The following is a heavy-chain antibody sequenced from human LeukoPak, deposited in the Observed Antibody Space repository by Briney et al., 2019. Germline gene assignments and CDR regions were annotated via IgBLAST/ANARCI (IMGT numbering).Heavy chain of an antibody. CDR1: GDSISNYN. CDR3: ARPQYCAADCYHAFDI. V-gene: IGHV4-59*08. J-gene: IGHJ3*02. Sequence: PSETLSLTCTVSGDSISNYNWNWIRQAPGKGLQWIGYISDIGSTNYNPWYNPSLQSRVTMSIGTSKNQFSLKLRSVTAADTAVYYCARPQYCAADCYHAFDIWGQGTLVTVSS. D-gene: IGHD2-21*02. CDR2: ISDIGST.